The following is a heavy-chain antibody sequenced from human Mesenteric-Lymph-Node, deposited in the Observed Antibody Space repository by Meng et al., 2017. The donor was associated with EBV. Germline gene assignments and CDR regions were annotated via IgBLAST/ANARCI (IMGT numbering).Heavy chain of an antibody. CDR1: GYTFSRYA. D-gene: IGHD3-16*01. CDR3: ARGPITFGESLSAH. CDR2: ISAYNANT. J-gene: IGHJ4*02. V-gene: IGHV1-18*01. Sequence: QVQLVQSGAEVKKPXASVKVSCKASGYTFSRYAFTWVRQAPGQGLEWMGWISAYNANTNYAQKFQGRITMTTDTSTSTAYLELRSLRSDDTAVYFCARGPITFGESLSAHWGQGTLVTVSS.